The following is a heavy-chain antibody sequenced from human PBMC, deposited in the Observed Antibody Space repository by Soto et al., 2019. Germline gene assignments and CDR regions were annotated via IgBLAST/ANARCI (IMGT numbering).Heavy chain of an antibody. CDR1: GGSFSGYY. V-gene: IGHV4-34*01. Sequence: QVQLQQWGAGLLKPSETLSLTCAVYGGSFSGYYWSWIRQPPGKGLEWIGEINHSGSTNYNPSLRSRVTLSVDTSKNQFSLKLSSVTAADTAVYYCARGNRGSYKRDPRYYYGMDVWGQGTTVTVSS. CDR3: ARGNRGSYKRDPRYYYGMDV. CDR2: INHSGST. J-gene: IGHJ6*02. D-gene: IGHD1-26*01.